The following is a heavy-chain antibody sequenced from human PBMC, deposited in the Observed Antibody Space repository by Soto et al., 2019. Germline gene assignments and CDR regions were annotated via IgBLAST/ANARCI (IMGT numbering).Heavy chain of an antibody. V-gene: IGHV4-31*03. J-gene: IGHJ4*02. D-gene: IGHD1-1*01. Sequence: TLSLTCTVSGGSISSGVYFWSWFRQPPGNGLEWIGYIYYIVNIYYNPSLRSRVNIPVDTSKNQFSLKMSSVTAADTAVYSCARGWAQPHYFDSWGKETLV. CDR3: ARGWAQPHYFDS. CDR2: IYYIVNI. CDR1: GGSISSGVYF.